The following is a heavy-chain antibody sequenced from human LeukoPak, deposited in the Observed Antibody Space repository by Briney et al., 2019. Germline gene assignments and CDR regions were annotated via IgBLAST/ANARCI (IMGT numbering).Heavy chain of an antibody. CDR2: ISYDGSNK. D-gene: IGHD5-18*01. J-gene: IGHJ4*02. Sequence: GGSLRLSCAASGFTFSSYGMHWVRQAPGKGLEWVAVISYDGSNKYYADSVKGRFTISRDNSKNTLYLQMNSLRAEDTAVYYCAKSRGYSYGYEDYWGQGTLVTVSS. CDR1: GFTFSSYG. V-gene: IGHV3-30*18. CDR3: AKSRGYSYGYEDY.